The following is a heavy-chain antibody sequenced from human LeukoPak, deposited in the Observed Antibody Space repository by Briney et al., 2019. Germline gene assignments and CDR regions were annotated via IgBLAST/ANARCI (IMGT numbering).Heavy chain of an antibody. CDR1: GFTFSDHY. Sequence: PGGSLRLSCAVSGFTFSDHYMDWVRQAPGKGLEWVGRSRNKAKSYTTEYAASVKGRFTISRDDSKNSLYLQMDSLKTEDTAVYYCARDRDSSGAYYFDSWGQGTLVTVSS. V-gene: IGHV3-72*01. CDR2: SRNKAKSYTT. D-gene: IGHD6-19*01. CDR3: ARDRDSSGAYYFDS. J-gene: IGHJ4*02.